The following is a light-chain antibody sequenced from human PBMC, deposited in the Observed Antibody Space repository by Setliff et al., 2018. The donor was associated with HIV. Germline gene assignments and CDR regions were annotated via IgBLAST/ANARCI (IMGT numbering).Light chain of an antibody. V-gene: IGLV2-14*03. CDR2: DVT. Sequence: QSALTQPASVSGSPGQSITISCTGTSSDVGSRYNYVSWYQQHPGKAPKLIIFDVTYLPSGVSDRFSGSKSGNTASLTISGLQAEDEADYYCCSCTTTSPCAFGTGNKVTVL. J-gene: IGLJ1*01. CDR3: CSCTTTSPCA. CDR1: SSDVGSRYNY.